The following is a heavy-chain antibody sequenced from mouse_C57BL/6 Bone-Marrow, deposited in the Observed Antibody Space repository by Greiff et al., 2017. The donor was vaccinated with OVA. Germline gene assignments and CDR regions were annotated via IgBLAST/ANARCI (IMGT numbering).Heavy chain of an antibody. D-gene: IGHD2-5*01. Sequence: EVKLVESGGGLVKPGGSLKLSCAASGFTFSSYTMSWVRQTPEKRLEWVATISGGGGNTYYPDSVKGRFTISRDNAKNTLYLQMSSLRSEDTALYYCARRVSNYEYYAMDYWGQGTTLTVSS. CDR3: ARRVSNYEYYAMDY. J-gene: IGHJ2*01. V-gene: IGHV5-9*01. CDR1: GFTFSSYT. CDR2: ISGGGGNT.